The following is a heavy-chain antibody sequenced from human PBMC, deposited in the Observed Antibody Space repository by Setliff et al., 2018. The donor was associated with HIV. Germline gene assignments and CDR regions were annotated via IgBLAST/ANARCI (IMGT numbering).Heavy chain of an antibody. D-gene: IGHD4-4*01. J-gene: IGHJ6*02. Sequence: LSLTCTVSGGSISSTIYHWVWIRQPPGKGLEWIGNIHSSGITYYKPSLKNRLTISLDTSKNQFSLKLSSVTAADTAVYYCATHASTVQDAMDVWGQGTTVTVSS. V-gene: IGHV4-39*01. CDR3: ATHASTVQDAMDV. CDR1: GGSISSTIYH. CDR2: IHSSGIT.